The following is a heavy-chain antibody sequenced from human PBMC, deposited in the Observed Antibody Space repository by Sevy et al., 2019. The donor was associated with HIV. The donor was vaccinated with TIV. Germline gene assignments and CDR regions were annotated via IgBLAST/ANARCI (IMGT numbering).Heavy chain of an antibody. V-gene: IGHV1-18*01. CDR2: ISGYTGNT. CDR3: ARDGPWRSGPDTFDI. J-gene: IGHJ3*02. Sequence: ASVKVSCKASDYTFTSYGISWVRQAPGQGLEWMGWISGYTGNTNYAHNLQGRVTMTTDTSTSTAYMELRSLRSDDTAVYYCARDGPWRSGPDTFDIWGHGTMVTVSS. CDR1: DYTFTSYG.